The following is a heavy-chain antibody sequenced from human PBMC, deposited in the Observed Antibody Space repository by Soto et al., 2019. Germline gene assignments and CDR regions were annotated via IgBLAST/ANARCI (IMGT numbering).Heavy chain of an antibody. CDR1: GGSIATSDYN. Sequence: QVQLQESGPGLVKPSETLALTCTVSGGSIATSDYNWSWLRQTPGKGLEWFGYVFYRGAAFYNPSLTSRATLSVDTSKKQFSLTMRAVTAADTAVYSCGRDHGPTRGINWVDPWGQGTLVTVSS. CDR2: VFYRGAA. CDR3: GRDHGPTRGINWVDP. D-gene: IGHD2-21*01. V-gene: IGHV4-30-4*02. J-gene: IGHJ5*02.